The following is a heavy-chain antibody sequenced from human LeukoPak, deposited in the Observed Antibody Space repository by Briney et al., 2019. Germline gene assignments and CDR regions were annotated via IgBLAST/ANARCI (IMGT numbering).Heavy chain of an antibody. Sequence: GGSLRLSCTASGFTFGDYAMTWVRQAPGKGLEWVGFIRSKAYGGTTEYAASVKGRFTISRDDSKSIAYLQMNSLKTEDTAVYYCTRDGHPSKHVAGTLYYYYGMDVWGQGTLVTVSS. V-gene: IGHV3-49*04. CDR3: TRDGHPSKHVAGTLYYYYGMDV. CDR2: IRSKAYGGTT. D-gene: IGHD6-19*01. J-gene: IGHJ6*02. CDR1: GFTFGDYA.